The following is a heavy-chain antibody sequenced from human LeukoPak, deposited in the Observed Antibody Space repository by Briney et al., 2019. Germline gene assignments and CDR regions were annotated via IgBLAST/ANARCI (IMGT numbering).Heavy chain of an antibody. Sequence: GESLKISCKGSGYSFTSYWIDWVRQMPGKGLEWMGIIYPGDSGTRYSPSFQGQVTISADKSISTAYLQWSSLKASDTAMYYCASIVMVRGVNAFDIWGQGTMVTVSS. CDR1: GYSFTSYW. V-gene: IGHV5-51*01. CDR2: IYPGDSGT. CDR3: ASIVMVRGVNAFDI. D-gene: IGHD3-10*01. J-gene: IGHJ3*02.